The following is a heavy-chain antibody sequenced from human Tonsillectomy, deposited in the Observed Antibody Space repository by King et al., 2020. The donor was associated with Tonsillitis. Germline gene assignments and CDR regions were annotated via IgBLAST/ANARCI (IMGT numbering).Heavy chain of an antibody. J-gene: IGHJ3*01. V-gene: IGHV4-30-2*01. Sequence: QLQESGSRLVKPSETLSLTCDVDVSINIGAYYWSWVRQPPGKGLEWIGDISHSGSTYYNPSLQSRVTISVDRSKHQFSLNLESVTAADTAVYFCARDHDEFWSGAFDYWGQGTLVSVSS. CDR1: VSINIGAYY. CDR3: ARDHDEFWSGAFDY. CDR2: ISHSGST. D-gene: IGHD3-3*01.